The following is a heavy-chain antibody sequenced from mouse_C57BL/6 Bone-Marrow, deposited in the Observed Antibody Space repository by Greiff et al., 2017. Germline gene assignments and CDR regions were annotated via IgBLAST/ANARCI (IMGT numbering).Heavy chain of an antibody. Sequence: QVQLQQSGAELVKPGASVKMSCKASGYTFTTYPIEWMKQNHGKSLEWIGNFHPSNDDTKYNEKFKGKATLTVEKSSSTVYLELSRLTSDDSAVYYCTRLTWDVGYFDYWGQGTTLTVSS. D-gene: IGHD4-1*01. V-gene: IGHV1-47*01. CDR2: FHPSNDDT. J-gene: IGHJ2*01. CDR1: GYTFTTYP. CDR3: TRLTWDVGYFDY.